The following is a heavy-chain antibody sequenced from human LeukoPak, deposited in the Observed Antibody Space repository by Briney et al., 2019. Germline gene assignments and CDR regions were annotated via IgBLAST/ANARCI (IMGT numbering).Heavy chain of an antibody. CDR2: IYSGGST. CDR3: AGSAVTTLASYGMDV. J-gene: IGHJ6*02. D-gene: IGHD4-17*01. Sequence: PGGSLRLSCAASGFTFSSNYMSWVRQAPGKGLEWVSVIYSGGSTYYADSVKGRFTISRDNSKNTLYLQMNSLRAEDTAVYYCAGSAVTTLASYGMDVWGQGTPFTVSS. V-gene: IGHV3-53*01. CDR1: GFTFSSNY.